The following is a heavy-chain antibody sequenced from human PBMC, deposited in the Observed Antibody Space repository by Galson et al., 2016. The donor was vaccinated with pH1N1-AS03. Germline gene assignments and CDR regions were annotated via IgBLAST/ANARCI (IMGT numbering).Heavy chain of an antibody. V-gene: IGHV3-30*01. CDR3: ASFPSFQTYFYGSGSAY. D-gene: IGHD3-10*01. J-gene: IGHJ4*02. CDR1: GFAFSSFI. Sequence: SLRLSCAASGFAFSSFIIHWVRQAPGKGLEWVAAITYDGNYDSYAASVKGRFAVSRDHSKNTLHHQMNSLREKYTGVYYCASFPSFQTYFYGSGSAYWGQGTLVSVSS. CDR2: ITYDGNYD.